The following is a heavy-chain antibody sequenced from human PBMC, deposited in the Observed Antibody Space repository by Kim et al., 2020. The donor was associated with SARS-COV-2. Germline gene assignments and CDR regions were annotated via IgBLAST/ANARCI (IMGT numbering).Heavy chain of an antibody. J-gene: IGHJ4*02. V-gene: IGHV4-39*07. Sequence: SETLSLTCAVSGGSISSSSYYWGWIRQPPGKGLEWIGSIYYSGTTYYNPSLKSRVTISVDTSKNQFSLKLSSVTAADTAVDYCAREGGSTSCYGGGDCYQHFDYWGQGTLVTVSS. D-gene: IGHD2-2*01. CDR1: GGSISSSSYY. CDR2: IYYSGTT. CDR3: AREGGSTSCYGGGDCYQHFDY.